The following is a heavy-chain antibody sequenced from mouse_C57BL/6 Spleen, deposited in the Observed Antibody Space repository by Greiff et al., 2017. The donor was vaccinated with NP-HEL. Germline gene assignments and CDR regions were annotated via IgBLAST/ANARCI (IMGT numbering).Heavy chain of an antibody. CDR2: INPNNGGT. D-gene: IGHD1-1*01. CDR1: GYTFTDYN. J-gene: IGHJ4*01. V-gene: IGHV1-18*01. Sequence: EVMLVESGPELVKPGASVKIPCKASGYTFTDYNMDWVKQSHGKSLEWIGDINPNNGGTIYNQKFKGKATLTVDKSSSTAYMELRSLTSEDTAVYYCARRYYGSSYYAMDYWGQGTSVTVSS. CDR3: ARRYYGSSYYAMDY.